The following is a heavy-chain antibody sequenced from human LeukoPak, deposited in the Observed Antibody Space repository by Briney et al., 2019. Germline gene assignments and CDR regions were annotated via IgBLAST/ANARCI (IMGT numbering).Heavy chain of an antibody. CDR2: IYHSGST. V-gene: IGHV4-38-2*01. CDR3: ARNSGWFDP. CDR1: GYSISSGYY. D-gene: IGHD4-23*01. J-gene: IGHJ5*02. Sequence: PSETLSLTCAVSGYSISSGYYWDWPGQPPGKGLEWIGSIYHSGSTYYNPALKSRVTISVDTSKNLLSLKLSCVTAADTAVYYCARNSGWFDPWGQGTLVTVYS.